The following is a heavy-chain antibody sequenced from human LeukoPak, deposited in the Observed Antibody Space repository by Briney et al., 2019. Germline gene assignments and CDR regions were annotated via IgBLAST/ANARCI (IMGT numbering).Heavy chain of an antibody. V-gene: IGHV4-61*02. D-gene: IGHD2-2*01. CDR3: ASLVVVPAAMVSYFDY. CDR1: GGSISSGSYY. CDR2: IYTSGST. J-gene: IGHJ4*02. Sequence: KPSETLSLTCTVSGGSISSGSYYWSWIRQPAGKGLEWIGRIYTSGSTNHNPSLKSRITISVDTSKNQFSLELSSVTAADTAVYYCASLVVVPAAMVSYFDYWGQGTLVTVSS.